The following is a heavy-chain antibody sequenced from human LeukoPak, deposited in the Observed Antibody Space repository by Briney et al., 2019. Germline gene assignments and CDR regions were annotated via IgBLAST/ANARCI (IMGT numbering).Heavy chain of an antibody. J-gene: IGHJ1*01. CDR1: DISITTYY. CDR2: VYYSGST. V-gene: IGHV4-59*12. D-gene: IGHD6-13*01. Sequence: SETLSLTCTVSDISITTYYWSWIRQPPGKGLEWIGCVYYSGSTNYNPSLKSRVTISVDTSKNQFSLKLSSVTAADTAVYYCARDPLLIAAAGGAEYFQHWGQGTLVTVSS. CDR3: ARDPLLIAAAGGAEYFQH.